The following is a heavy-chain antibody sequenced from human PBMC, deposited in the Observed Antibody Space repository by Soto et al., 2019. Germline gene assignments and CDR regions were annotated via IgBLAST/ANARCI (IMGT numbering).Heavy chain of an antibody. V-gene: IGHV1-3*01. CDR1: GYTFTSYA. D-gene: IGHD4-17*01. CDR2: INAGNGNT. J-gene: IGHJ6*02. Sequence: SVKVSCKASGYTFTSYAMHWVRQAPGQRLEWMGWINAGNGNTKYSQKFQGRVTITRDTSASTAYMELSSLRSEDTAVYYCSGVTTGYKYYYYYGMDVWGQGTTVTVSS. CDR3: SGVTTGYKYYYYYGMDV.